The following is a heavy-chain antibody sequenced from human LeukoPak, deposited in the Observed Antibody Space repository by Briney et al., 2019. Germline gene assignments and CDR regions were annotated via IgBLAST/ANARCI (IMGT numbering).Heavy chain of an antibody. J-gene: IGHJ3*02. CDR3: ARYQKTGLLWFGESQNAFDI. CDR2: IIPIFGTA. V-gene: IGHV1-69*01. D-gene: IGHD3-10*01. Sequence: SVKVSCKASGGTFSGYAISWVRQAPGQGLEWMGGIIPIFGTANYAQKFQGRVTITADECTSTAYMELSSLRSEDTAVYYCARYQKTGLLWFGESQNAFDIWGQGTMVTVSS. CDR1: GGTFSGYA.